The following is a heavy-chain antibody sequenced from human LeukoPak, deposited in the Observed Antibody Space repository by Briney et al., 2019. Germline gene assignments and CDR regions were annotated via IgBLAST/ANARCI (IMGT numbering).Heavy chain of an antibody. CDR2: IRYDGSNK. CDR1: GFTFSSYG. CDR3: AKVDCSGGSCYFLDY. J-gene: IGHJ4*02. Sequence: SGGSLRLSSAASGFTFSSYGMHWVRQAPGKGLEWVAFIRYDGSNKYYADSVKGRFTISIDNSKNTLYLQMNSLRAEDTAVYYCAKVDCSGGSCYFLDYWGQGTLVTVSS. D-gene: IGHD2-15*01. V-gene: IGHV3-30*02.